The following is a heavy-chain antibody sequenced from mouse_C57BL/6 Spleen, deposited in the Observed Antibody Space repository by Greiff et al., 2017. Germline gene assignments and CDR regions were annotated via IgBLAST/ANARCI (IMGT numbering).Heavy chain of an antibody. V-gene: IGHV3-1*01. D-gene: IGHD3-2*02. CDR1: GYSITSGYD. CDR3: ARADSSGTGFAY. CDR2: ISYSGST. J-gene: IGHJ3*01. Sequence: EVQLQQPGPGMVKPSQSLSLTCTVTGYSITSGYDWHWIRHFPGNKLEWMGYISYSGSTNYNPSLKSRISITHDTSKNHFFLKLNSVSTEDTATYYCARADSSGTGFAYWGQGTLVTVSA.